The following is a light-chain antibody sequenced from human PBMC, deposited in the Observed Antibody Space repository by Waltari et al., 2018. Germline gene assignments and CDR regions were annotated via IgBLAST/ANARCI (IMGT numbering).Light chain of an antibody. Sequence: EIVLTQSPATLSLSPGEGATLSCRASQSVSDNYIAWYQQKPVQAPRLLIYGSSSRPNGIPDRFSGSGSGTDFTLTIKRLEPEDFAVYYCQQFGNSPLYSFGQGTKLDIK. CDR2: GSS. J-gene: IGKJ2*03. CDR1: QSVSDNY. CDR3: QQFGNSPLYS. V-gene: IGKV3-20*01.